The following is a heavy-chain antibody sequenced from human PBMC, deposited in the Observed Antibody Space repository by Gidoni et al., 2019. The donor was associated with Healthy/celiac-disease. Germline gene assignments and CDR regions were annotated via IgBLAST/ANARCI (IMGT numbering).Heavy chain of an antibody. D-gene: IGHD6-19*01. V-gene: IGHV3-30*03. CDR2: ISYDGSNK. Sequence: QVQLVESGGGVVQPGRSLRLSCAASGFPFSSYGMHWVRQAPGKGMEWVAVISYDGSNKYYADSVKGRFTISRDNSKNTLYLQMNSLRAEDTAVYYCATSGDSSGWAVLYYFDYWGQGTLVTVSS. J-gene: IGHJ4*02. CDR3: ATSGDSSGWAVLYYFDY. CDR1: GFPFSSYG.